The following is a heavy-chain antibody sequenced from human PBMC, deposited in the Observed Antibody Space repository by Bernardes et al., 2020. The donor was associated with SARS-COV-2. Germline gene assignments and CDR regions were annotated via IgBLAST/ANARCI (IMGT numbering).Heavy chain of an antibody. CDR1: GYSFTTYD. D-gene: IGHD6-19*01. Sequence: ASVKVSCKASGYSFTTYDINWVRQAAGQGLEWMGWMTADNANTNYAQKFQDRITMTRNTAISTAYMELSSLRSEDTAVYYCARGPRGVAATRVFDWSDPWGQGTLVTVSS. V-gene: IGHV1-8*01. CDR2: MTADNANT. J-gene: IGHJ5*02. CDR3: ARGPRGVAATRVFDWSDP.